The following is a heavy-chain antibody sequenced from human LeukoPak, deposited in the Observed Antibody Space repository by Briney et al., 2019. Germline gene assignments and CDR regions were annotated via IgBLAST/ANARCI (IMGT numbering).Heavy chain of an antibody. V-gene: IGHV4-38-2*02. J-gene: IGHJ4*02. D-gene: IGHD6-6*01. CDR2: IYHSGST. CDR3: ARGKYSSSSVDS. CDR1: GYSISTDYY. Sequence: SETLSLTCTVSGYSISTDYYWGWIRQPPGKGLEWIGSIYHSGSTYYNPSLKSRVTISVDTSKNQFSLKLSSVTAADTAVYYCARGKYSSSSVDSWGQGTLVTVSS.